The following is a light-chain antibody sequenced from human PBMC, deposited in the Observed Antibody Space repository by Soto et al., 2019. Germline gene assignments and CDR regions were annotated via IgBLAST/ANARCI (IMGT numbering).Light chain of an antibody. Sequence: EIVLTQSPDTLSLSPGERATLSCRASQSVRSSLAWYQQKPGQAPRLLIYDASNRATGLPARFSGSGSGTDFTLTISSLEPEHFAVYYRQHRSNWPPEVTFCPGTKVDIK. CDR3: QHRSNWPPEVT. J-gene: IGKJ3*01. CDR2: DAS. CDR1: QSVRSS. V-gene: IGKV3-11*01.